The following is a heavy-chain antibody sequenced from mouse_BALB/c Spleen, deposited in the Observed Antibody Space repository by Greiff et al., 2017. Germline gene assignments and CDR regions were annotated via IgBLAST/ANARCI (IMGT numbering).Heavy chain of an antibody. CDR2: INPNNGGT. D-gene: IGHD4-1*01. CDR1: GYTFTDYN. CDR3: AREETGKRYDAMDD. Sequence: VPLQQSGPELVKPGASVKIPCKASGYTFTDYNMDWVKQSHGKSLEWIGDINPNNGGTIYNQKFKGKATLTVDKSSSTAYMELRSLTSEDTAVYDGAREETGKRYDAMDDWGEGTSVT. V-gene: IGHV1-18*01. J-gene: IGHJ4*01.